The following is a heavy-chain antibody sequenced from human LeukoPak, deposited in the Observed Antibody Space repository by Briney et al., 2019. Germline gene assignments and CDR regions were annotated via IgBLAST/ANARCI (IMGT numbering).Heavy chain of an antibody. CDR3: AGSGSYYRLNY. CDR2: IYTGGNT. J-gene: IGHJ4*02. V-gene: IGHV3-66*01. Sequence: GGSLRLSCAASGFTVSSNYMSWVRQAPGKGLEWVSVIYTGGNTYYADSVKGRFTISRDNSRNTLYFQMNRLRVEDTAVYYCAGSGSYYRLNYWGQGTLVTVSS. D-gene: IGHD1-26*01. CDR1: GFTVSSNY.